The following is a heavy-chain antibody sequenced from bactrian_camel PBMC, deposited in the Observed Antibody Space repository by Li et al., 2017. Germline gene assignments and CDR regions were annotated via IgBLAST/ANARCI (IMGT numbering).Heavy chain of an antibody. D-gene: IGHD1*01. V-gene: IGHV3S40*01. Sequence: VQLVESGGGLVQPGGSLRLSCAASGFTFSNYNMAWVRQAPGVGLEWVSGTSTGAGNTFYADSAKGRFTISRDNAKNTVYLQMNSLKPEDTAVYYCVRYMENYAGDYWGQGTQVTVS. CDR1: GFTFSNYN. CDR3: VRYMENYAGDY. J-gene: IGHJ4*01. CDR2: TSTGAGNT.